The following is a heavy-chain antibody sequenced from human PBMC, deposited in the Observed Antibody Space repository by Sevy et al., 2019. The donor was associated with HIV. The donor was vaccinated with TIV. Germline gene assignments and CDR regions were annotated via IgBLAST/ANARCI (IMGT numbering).Heavy chain of an antibody. V-gene: IGHV3-30-3*01. D-gene: IGHD5-12*01. J-gene: IGHJ6*02. CDR2: ISYDGSNK. CDR1: GFTFSSYA. Sequence: GGSLRLSCAASGFTFSSYAMHWVRQAPGKGLEWVAVISYDGSNKYYADSVKGRFTISRDNSKNTLYLQMNSLRAEDTAVYYCARDGPEVEMATITRYSPYGMDVSGQGTSVTVSS. CDR3: ARDGPEVEMATITRYSPYGMDV.